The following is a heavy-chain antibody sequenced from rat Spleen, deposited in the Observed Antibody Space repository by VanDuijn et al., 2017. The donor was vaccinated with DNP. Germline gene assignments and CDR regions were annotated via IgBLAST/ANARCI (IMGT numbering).Heavy chain of an antibody. Sequence: EVQLVESGGGLVQSGRSLKVSCAASGFTFSDYNMAWVRQAPSKGLEWVASVNTGGGITYYRDSVKGRFIVSRDNAENTLYLQMSKLGSEDTAIYYCAREAEGVDYWGQGVMVTVSS. V-gene: IGHV5S23*01. CDR2: VNTGGGIT. CDR1: GFTFSDYN. J-gene: IGHJ2*01. D-gene: IGHD1-11*01. CDR3: AREAEGVDY.